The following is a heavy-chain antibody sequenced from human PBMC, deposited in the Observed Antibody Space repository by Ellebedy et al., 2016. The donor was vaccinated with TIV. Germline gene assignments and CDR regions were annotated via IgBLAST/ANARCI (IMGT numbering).Heavy chain of an antibody. CDR3: AKMGAYGIGYDAFDI. Sequence: GESLKISCSASGFTFSSFALHWVRQAPGKGLKHVSAITADGDTYFADSVKGRFTISRDNSKNTLYLQMSSLTTEDTAVYYCAKMGAYGIGYDAFDIWGQGTMVIVSS. CDR2: ITADGDT. J-gene: IGHJ3*02. D-gene: IGHD3-16*01. CDR1: GFTFSSFA. V-gene: IGHV3-64D*06.